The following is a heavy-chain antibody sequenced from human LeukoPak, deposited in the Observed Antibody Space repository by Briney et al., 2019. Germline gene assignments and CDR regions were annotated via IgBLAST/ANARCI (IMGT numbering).Heavy chain of an antibody. D-gene: IGHD3-22*01. J-gene: IGHJ5*02. V-gene: IGHV3-23*01. CDR2: ISNDGGGT. Sequence: PGGSLRLSCVASGFTFNNYGLIWVRQAPGKGLEWVAAISNDGGGTMYAAFVEGRFTISRDNSKNTLFLQMNSLRAEDTALYYCAKGSSGYFADLWGQGTLVTVSS. CDR3: AKGSSGYFADL. CDR1: GFTFNNYG.